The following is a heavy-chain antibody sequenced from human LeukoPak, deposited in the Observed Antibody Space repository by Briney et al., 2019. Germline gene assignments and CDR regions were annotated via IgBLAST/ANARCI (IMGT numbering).Heavy chain of an antibody. Sequence: PGGSLRLSCAVSGFTFSSYVMSWVRQAPGKGLEWVSDISGSGGTTYYADSVKGRFTISRDNSKNTLYLQMNSLRAEDTALYYCAKDGIGWYYLDYWGQGTLVTVSS. CDR2: ISGSGGTT. J-gene: IGHJ4*02. D-gene: IGHD6-19*01. CDR3: AKDGIGWYYLDY. V-gene: IGHV3-23*01. CDR1: GFTFSSYV.